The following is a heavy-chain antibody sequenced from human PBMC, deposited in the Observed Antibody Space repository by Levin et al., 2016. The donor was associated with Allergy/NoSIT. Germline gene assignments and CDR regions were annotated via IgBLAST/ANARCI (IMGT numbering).Heavy chain of an antibody. CDR2: IYYTGST. CDR1: GGSMSSYY. J-gene: IGHJ2*01. Sequence: SETLSLTCTVSGGSMSSYYWSWIRQPPGKALEWIGFIYYTGSTKYSPSLKSRVTISVDTSKNQFSLRLSSVTAADTAVYYCARNLRYDLGNYRGWYFDLWGRGTLVTVSS. V-gene: IGHV4-59*01. CDR3: ARNLRYDLGNYRGWYFDL. D-gene: IGHD3-10*01.